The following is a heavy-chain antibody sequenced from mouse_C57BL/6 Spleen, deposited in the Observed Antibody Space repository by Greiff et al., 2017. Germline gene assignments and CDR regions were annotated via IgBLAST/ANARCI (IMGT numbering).Heavy chain of an antibody. CDR3: ARIGPLYAMDY. Sequence: EVKVEESGPGLVKPSQSLSLTCSVTGYSITSGYYWNWIRQFPGNKLEWMGYISYDGSNNYNPSLKNRISITRDTSKNQFFLKLNSVTTEDTATYYCARIGPLYAMDYWGQGTSVTVSS. CDR2: ISYDGSN. V-gene: IGHV3-6*01. J-gene: IGHJ4*01. CDR1: GYSITSGYY.